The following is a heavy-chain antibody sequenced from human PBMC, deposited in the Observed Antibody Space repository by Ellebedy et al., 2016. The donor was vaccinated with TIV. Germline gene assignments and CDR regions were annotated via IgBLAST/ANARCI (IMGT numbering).Heavy chain of an antibody. CDR1: GGTFSSYA. J-gene: IGHJ6*02. CDR2: IIPILGIA. D-gene: IGHD3-9*01. V-gene: IGHV1-69*04. CDR3: ARGERYYDIDQDYYYGMDV. Sequence: SVKVSCXASGGTFSSYAISWVRQAPGQGLEWMGRIIPILGIANYAQKFQGRVTITADKSTSTAYMELSSLRSEDTAVYYCARGERYYDIDQDYYYGMDVWGQGTTVTVSS.